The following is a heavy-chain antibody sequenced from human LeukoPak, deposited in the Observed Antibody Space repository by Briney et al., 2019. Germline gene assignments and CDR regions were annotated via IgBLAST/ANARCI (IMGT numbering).Heavy chain of an antibody. D-gene: IGHD6-6*01. J-gene: IGHJ4*02. Sequence: PGGSLRLSCAASGFTFSDYYMSWIRQAPGKGLEWVSYISSSGSTIYYADSVKGRFTISRDNAKNSLYLQMNSLRAEDTAVYYCATPEHLSVGEYSSPHGGQGTLVTGSS. CDR2: ISSSGSTI. CDR1: GFTFSDYY. CDR3: ATPEHLSVGEYSSPH. V-gene: IGHV3-11*04.